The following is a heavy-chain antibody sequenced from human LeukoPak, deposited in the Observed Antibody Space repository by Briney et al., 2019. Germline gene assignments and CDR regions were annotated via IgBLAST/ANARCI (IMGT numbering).Heavy chain of an antibody. Sequence: GGSLRLSCAASGFTFSSYAMHWVRQAPGKGLEWVAVISYDGSNKYYADSVKGRFTISRDNSKNTLYLQMNSLRAEDTAVYYCARQAVACDYRGQGTLVTVSS. CDR2: ISYDGSNK. CDR1: GFTFSSYA. D-gene: IGHD6-19*01. J-gene: IGHJ4*02. V-gene: IGHV3-30-3*01. CDR3: ARQAVACDY.